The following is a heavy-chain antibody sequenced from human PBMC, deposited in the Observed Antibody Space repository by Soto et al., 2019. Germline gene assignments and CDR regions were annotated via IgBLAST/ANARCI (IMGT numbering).Heavy chain of an antibody. CDR2: MIAIFGTA. CDR3: ASSILIPRRVTSYYYCYDMDV. Sequence: QVQLVQSGAEVQKPGSSMKVSCRASGGTLRNYAISWVRQAPGQGLEWMGGMIAIFGTANYAQKFQDRVRINADESTSTVYMELRSLSSDDTALYYCASSILIPRRVTSYYYCYDMDVWGQGATVTVSS. CDR1: GGTLRNYA. V-gene: IGHV1-69*01. D-gene: IGHD3-9*01. J-gene: IGHJ6*02.